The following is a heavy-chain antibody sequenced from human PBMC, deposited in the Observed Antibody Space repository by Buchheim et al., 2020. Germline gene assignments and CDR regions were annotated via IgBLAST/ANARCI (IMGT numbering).Heavy chain of an antibody. V-gene: IGHV5-51*01. CDR1: GYSFPNYW. Sequence: EVQLVQSGAEVKKPGESLKISCRGSGYSFPNYWIGWVRQMSGKGLEWMGIVYPGDSDTKYSPSFKGQVTISADKSIRPDYLQLSSLKASDTAMYYCARRDNYVDFWGQGTL. D-gene: IGHD5-24*01. CDR2: VYPGDSDT. CDR3: ARRDNYVDF. J-gene: IGHJ4*02.